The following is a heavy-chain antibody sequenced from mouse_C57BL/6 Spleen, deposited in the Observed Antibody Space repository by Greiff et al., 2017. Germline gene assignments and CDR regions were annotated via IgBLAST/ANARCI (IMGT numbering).Heavy chain of an antibody. D-gene: IGHD2-5*01. CDR1: GYTFTDYN. V-gene: IGHV1-22*01. CDR3: ARRKSYSNYDYAMDY. Sequence: EVKLVESGPELVKPGASVKMSCKASGYTFTDYNIHWVKQSHGKSLEWIGYINPNNGGTSYNQKFKGKATLPVNKSSSTAYMELRSLTSEDSAVYYCARRKSYSNYDYAMDYWGQGTSVTVSS. J-gene: IGHJ4*01. CDR2: INPNNGGT.